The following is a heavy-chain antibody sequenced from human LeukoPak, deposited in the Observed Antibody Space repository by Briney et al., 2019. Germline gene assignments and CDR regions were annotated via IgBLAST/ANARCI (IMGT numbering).Heavy chain of an antibody. CDR2: IWYDGSNK. CDR1: GFTFSSYG. CDR3: ARALPDYYDSSGYDPAAY. Sequence: GGSLRLSCAASGFTFSSYGMLWVRQAPGKGLEWVAVIWYDGSNKYYADSVKGRFTISRDNSKNTLYLQMNSLRAEDTAVYYCARALPDYYDSSGYDPAAYWGQGTLVTVSS. V-gene: IGHV3-33*01. J-gene: IGHJ4*02. D-gene: IGHD3-22*01.